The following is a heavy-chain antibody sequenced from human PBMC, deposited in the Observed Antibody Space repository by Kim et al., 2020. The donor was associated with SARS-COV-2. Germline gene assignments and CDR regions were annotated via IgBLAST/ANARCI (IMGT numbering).Heavy chain of an antibody. Sequence: GGSLRPSCAASGFTFSDAAMSWIRQAPGKGLEWISYITSSGSVINYADSVKGRFTFSRDNAKNSLSLQMNSLRAEDTAVYFCVTGQYYYSYWGQGTLVTVSS. CDR2: ITSSGSVI. V-gene: IGHV3-11*04. J-gene: IGHJ4*02. CDR1: GFTFSDAA. D-gene: IGHD3-10*01. CDR3: VTGQYYYSY.